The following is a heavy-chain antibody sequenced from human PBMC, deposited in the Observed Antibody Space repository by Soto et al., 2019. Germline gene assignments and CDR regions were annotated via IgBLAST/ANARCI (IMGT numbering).Heavy chain of an antibody. V-gene: IGHV1-46*01. Sequence: EASVKVSCKASGYTFTSYYMHWVRQAPGQGLEWMGIINPSGGSTSYAQKFQGRVTMTRDTSTSTVYMELSSLRSEDTAVYYCASDIGTGYSGYDVPASFDYWGQGTLVTVSS. D-gene: IGHD5-12*01. CDR2: INPSGGST. CDR1: GYTFTSYY. CDR3: ASDIGTGYSGYDVPASFDY. J-gene: IGHJ4*02.